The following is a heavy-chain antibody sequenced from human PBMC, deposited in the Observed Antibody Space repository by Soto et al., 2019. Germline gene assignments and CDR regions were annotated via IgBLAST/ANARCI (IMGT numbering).Heavy chain of an antibody. J-gene: IGHJ2*01. V-gene: IGHV3-48*01. D-gene: IGHD1-26*01. Sequence: EVQVVESGGGLVQPGGSLRLSCAGSGFSFSSYAMDWVRQAPGKGLEWVSYISLSSSNIHYADSVKGRFTISRDNAKNSLYLQMNSLRAEHTAVYYCARDPSRGNSWARYVDLWGRGTLVTVSS. CDR1: GFSFSSYA. CDR3: ARDPSRGNSWARYVDL. CDR2: ISLSSSNI.